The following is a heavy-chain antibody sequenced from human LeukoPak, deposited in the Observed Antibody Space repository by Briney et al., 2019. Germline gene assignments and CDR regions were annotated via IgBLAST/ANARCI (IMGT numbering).Heavy chain of an antibody. CDR1: GFIFSSYE. CDR2: ISSSGSTI. CDR3: ASLDSVTASYFDY. J-gene: IGHJ4*02. V-gene: IGHV3-48*03. Sequence: QPGGSLRLSCAASGFIFSSYEMNWVRQAPGKGLEWVSYISSSGSTIYYADSVKGRFTISRDNAKNSLYLQMNSLRAEDTAVYYCASLDSVTASYFDYWGQGTLVTVSS. D-gene: IGHD2-21*02.